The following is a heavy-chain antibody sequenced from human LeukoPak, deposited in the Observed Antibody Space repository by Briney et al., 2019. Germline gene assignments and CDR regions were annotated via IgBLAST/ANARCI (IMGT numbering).Heavy chain of an antibody. CDR1: GFTFSSYA. CDR2: ISYDGSNK. J-gene: IGHJ3*02. CDR3: ARGGSRGSSSTRGHDAFDI. Sequence: PGRSLRLSCAASGFTFSSYAMHWVRQAPGKGLEWVAVISYDGSNKYYADSVKGRFTISRDNSKNTLYLQMNSLRAEDTAVYYCARGGSRGSSSTRGHDAFDIWGQGTMVTVSS. D-gene: IGHD6-13*01. V-gene: IGHV3-30-3*01.